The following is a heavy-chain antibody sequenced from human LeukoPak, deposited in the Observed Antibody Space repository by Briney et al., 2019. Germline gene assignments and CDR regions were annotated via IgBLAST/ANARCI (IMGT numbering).Heavy chain of an antibody. J-gene: IGHJ6*03. CDR3: AREGSSSSSLGYYYYYMDV. CDR2: INPNSGGT. Sequence: ASVMVSCKASGYTFTGCYMHWVRQAPGQGLEWMGWINPNSGGTNYAQKFQGRVTMTRDTSISTAYMELSRLRSDDTAVYYCAREGSSSSSLGYYYYYMDVWGKGTTVTVSS. V-gene: IGHV1-2*02. CDR1: GYTFTGCY. D-gene: IGHD6-6*01.